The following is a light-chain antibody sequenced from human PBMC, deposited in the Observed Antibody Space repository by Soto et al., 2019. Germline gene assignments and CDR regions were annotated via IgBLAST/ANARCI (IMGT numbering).Light chain of an antibody. CDR1: QDISNY. Sequence: DIQMPQSPSSLSASLGDRFTITCQASQDISNYLNWYQQKPGKAPKLLIYDASNLETGVPSRFSGSGSGTDFTFTISSLQPEDIATYYCQQYDNRPLTFGGGTKVDI. CDR2: DAS. CDR3: QQYDNRPLT. J-gene: IGKJ4*01. V-gene: IGKV1-33*01.